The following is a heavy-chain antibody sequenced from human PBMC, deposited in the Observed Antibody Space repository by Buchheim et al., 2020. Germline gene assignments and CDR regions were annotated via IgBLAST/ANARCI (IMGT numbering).Heavy chain of an antibody. CDR2: MNEDGSTT. Sequence: EVHLVESGGGLVQPGGSLRLSCAASGFTLNSYWMHWVRQVPGKGLVWVSRMNEDGSTTDYADSVKGRFTISRDNAKNTLYLEMNSLRAEDTAVYYCVRDMFGNLDYWGQGTL. CDR1: GFTLNSYW. D-gene: IGHD3-10*02. J-gene: IGHJ4*02. CDR3: VRDMFGNLDY. V-gene: IGHV3-74*01.